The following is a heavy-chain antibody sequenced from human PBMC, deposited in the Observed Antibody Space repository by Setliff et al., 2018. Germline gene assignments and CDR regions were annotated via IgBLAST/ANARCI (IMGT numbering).Heavy chain of an antibody. Sequence: ASVKVSCKASGYNFVDFAIHWVRQAPGQSLEWLGWIKGGSGDTRYSEKFQGRGTFTRDTVASTVYMESTSLTSEDTAVYFCARDWDSGYWGQGTQVTVSS. D-gene: IGHD1-26*01. J-gene: IGHJ4*02. CDR3: ARDWDSGY. CDR1: GYNFVDFA. CDR2: IKGGSGDT. V-gene: IGHV1-3*01.